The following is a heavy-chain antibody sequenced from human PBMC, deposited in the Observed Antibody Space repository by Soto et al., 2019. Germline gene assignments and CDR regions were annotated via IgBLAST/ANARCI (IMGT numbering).Heavy chain of an antibody. J-gene: IGHJ4*02. Sequence: QVQLEESGGNVVQPGRSLRLSCAASGFSFSDYGMHWVRQAPGKGLESVALLSYDGDKEYYADSVKGRFTISRDNSKNTVFLQMNSLRPEDTAVYYCGKDLMGEQWLGVMHYWGQGTLVPVSS. V-gene: IGHV3-30*18. CDR3: GKDLMGEQWLGVMHY. CDR2: LSYDGDKE. CDR1: GFSFSDYG. D-gene: IGHD6-19*01.